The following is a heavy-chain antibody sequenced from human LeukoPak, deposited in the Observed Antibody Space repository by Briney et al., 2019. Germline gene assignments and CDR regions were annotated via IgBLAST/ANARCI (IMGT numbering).Heavy chain of an antibody. J-gene: IGHJ6*03. CDR2: IYYSGST. CDR1: GGSISSSSYY. CDR3: ARMTSSSWYYNGRGYYYYMDV. V-gene: IGHV4-39*01. D-gene: IGHD6-13*01. Sequence: SSETLSLTCTVSGGSISSSSYYWGWIRQPPGKGLEWIGSIYYSGSTYYNPSLKSRVTISVDTSKNQFSLKLSSVTAADTAVYYCARMTSSSWYYNGRGYYYYMDVWXXGXXVTXSS.